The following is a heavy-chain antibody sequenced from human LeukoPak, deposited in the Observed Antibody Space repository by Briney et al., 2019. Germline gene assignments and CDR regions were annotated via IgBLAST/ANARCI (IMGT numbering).Heavy chain of an antibody. CDR2: IYSTGTT. Sequence: PSETLSLTCTVSGTFVSGFYWTWIRQPPGKGREWIGFIYSTGTTSYNSSLQSRVTISVDTSKNQFPLKLKSVIAAGTAIYYCGGRWRGTIDYWGQGTLVAVSS. CDR1: GTFVSGFY. V-gene: IGHV4-4*09. J-gene: IGHJ4*02. D-gene: IGHD5-24*01. CDR3: GGRWRGTIDY.